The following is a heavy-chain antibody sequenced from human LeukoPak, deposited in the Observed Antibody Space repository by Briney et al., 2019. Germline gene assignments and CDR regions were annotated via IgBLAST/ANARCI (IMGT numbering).Heavy chain of an antibody. Sequence: GGSLRLSCAASGFTFSGYGMHWVRQAPGKGLEWVAFIRYDGSNKYYADSVKGRFTISRDNSKNTLYLQMNSLRAEDTAVYYCAKALTHYYYYMDVWGKGTTVTISS. CDR1: GFTFSGYG. CDR3: AKALTHYYYYMDV. D-gene: IGHD1-14*01. CDR2: IRYDGSNK. J-gene: IGHJ6*03. V-gene: IGHV3-30*02.